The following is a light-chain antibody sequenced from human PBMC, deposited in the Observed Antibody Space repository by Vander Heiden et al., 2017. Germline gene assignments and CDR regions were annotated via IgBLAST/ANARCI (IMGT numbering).Light chain of an antibody. J-gene: IGLJ1*01. CDR3: AAWDDSLSGYV. Sequence: QSVLTQPPSASGTPGQRVTISCSGSSSNIGSNYVYWYQQPPGTAPKLLIYSNNPRPSGVPDRFSGSKSGTSASLAISGLRSEEEADYYCAAWDDSLSGYVFGTGTKVTVL. CDR2: SNN. CDR1: SSNIGSNY. V-gene: IGLV1-47*02.